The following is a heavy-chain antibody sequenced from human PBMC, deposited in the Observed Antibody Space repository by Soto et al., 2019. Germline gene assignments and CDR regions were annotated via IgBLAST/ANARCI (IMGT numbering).Heavy chain of an antibody. CDR3: ARDSGDDPPFEIYYYYYGMDV. J-gene: IGHJ6*02. Sequence: GGSLRLSCAASGFTFSSYAMHWVRQAPGKGLEWVAVISYDGSNKYYADSVKGRFTISRDNSKNTLYLQMNSLRAEDTAVYYCARDSGDDPPFEIYYYYYGMDVWGQGTTVTVSS. CDR1: GFTFSSYA. CDR2: ISYDGSNK. V-gene: IGHV3-30-3*01. D-gene: IGHD4-17*01.